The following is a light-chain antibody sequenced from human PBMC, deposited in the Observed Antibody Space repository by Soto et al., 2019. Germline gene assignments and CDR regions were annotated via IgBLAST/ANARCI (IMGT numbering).Light chain of an antibody. CDR3: QQSYSTPGT. CDR1: QSISSY. J-gene: IGKJ4*01. Sequence: DIQMTQSPSSLSASVGDRVTITCRASQSISSYLNWYQQKPGKAPKLLIYAASSLPSGVPSRFSGSGSGTDFTLTISRLQPEDVATYYWQQSYSTPGTFGGGTKVEIK. CDR2: AAS. V-gene: IGKV1-39*01.